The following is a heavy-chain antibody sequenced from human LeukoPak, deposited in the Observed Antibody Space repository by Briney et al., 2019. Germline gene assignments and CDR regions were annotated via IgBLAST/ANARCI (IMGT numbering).Heavy chain of an antibody. V-gene: IGHV3-74*01. CDR3: AGGDYGDYVSLSSFDT. CDR1: GFTFSRHW. Sequence: GGSLRLSCAASGFTFSRHWMHWVRQAPGKGLVWVSRINSDASSTNYADSVKGRFTISRDNAKNTLYVQMNSLRAEDTAVYYCAGGDYGDYVSLSSFDTWGQGTMVTVSS. D-gene: IGHD4-17*01. CDR2: INSDASST. J-gene: IGHJ3*02.